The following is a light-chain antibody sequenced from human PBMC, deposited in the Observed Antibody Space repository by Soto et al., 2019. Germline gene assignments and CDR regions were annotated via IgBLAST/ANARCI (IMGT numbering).Light chain of an antibody. CDR2: DNN. CDR3: GTWDSSLSAYV. Sequence: QSVLTQPPSVSAAPGQKVTISCSGSSSNIGINYVSWYQHLPGTAPKLLIYDNNKRPSGIPDRFSGSKSGTSATLGITGLQTGDEADCYCGTWDSSLSAYVFGTGTKLTVL. V-gene: IGLV1-51*01. J-gene: IGLJ1*01. CDR1: SSNIGINY.